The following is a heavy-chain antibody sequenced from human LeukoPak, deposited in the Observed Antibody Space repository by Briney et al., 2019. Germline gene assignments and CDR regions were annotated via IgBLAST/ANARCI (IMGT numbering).Heavy chain of an antibody. CDR3: ARDRRYSSSWYFWN. J-gene: IGHJ4*02. Sequence: GGSLRLSCAVSGFIVSRNYMSWVRQAPGKGLEWVSIIYSGGDTNYADPVKGRLTISRDNSNNTLYLQMNSLRAEDTGVYYCARDRRYSSSWYFWNWGQGALVTVSS. CDR1: GFIVSRNY. D-gene: IGHD6-13*01. V-gene: IGHV3-53*01. CDR2: IYSGGDT.